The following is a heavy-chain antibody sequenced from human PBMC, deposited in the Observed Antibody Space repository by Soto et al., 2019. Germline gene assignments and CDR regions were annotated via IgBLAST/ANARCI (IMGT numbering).Heavy chain of an antibody. J-gene: IGHJ6*02. V-gene: IGHV1-46*01. Sequence: QVQLVQSGAEVKKPGASVKVSCKASGYTFTTYYLHWVRQAPGQGLECMGIINPSGGNTNYAQKFQGRVTMTRDTSTITVYMELSSLRSDDTAVYYCARDRGLAVATAPPTYYDYGMDVWGQGTTVTVSS. CDR3: ARDRGLAVATAPPTYYDYGMDV. CDR1: GYTFTTYY. D-gene: IGHD6-19*01. CDR2: INPSGGNT.